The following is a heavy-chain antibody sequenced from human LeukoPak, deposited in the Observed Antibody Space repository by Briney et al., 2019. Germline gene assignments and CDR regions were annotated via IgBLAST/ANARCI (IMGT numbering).Heavy chain of an antibody. V-gene: IGHV1-46*01. CDR1: GYTFTGYY. J-gene: IGHJ4*02. CDR2: INPSGGST. CDR3: ARDRSGYCSTTSCYILGY. Sequence: GASVKVSCKASGYTFTGYYIHWVRQAPGQGLEWMGIINPSGGSTTYAQKFQGRVTMTRDMSTSTVYMELSSLRSEDTAVYYCARDRSGYCSTTSCYILGYWGQGALVTVSS. D-gene: IGHD2-2*02.